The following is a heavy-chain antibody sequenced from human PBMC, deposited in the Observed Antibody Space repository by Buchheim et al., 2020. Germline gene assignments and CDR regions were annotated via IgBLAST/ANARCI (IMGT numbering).Heavy chain of an antibody. CDR1: GASISSGGYY. CDR3: ARGNAPMGAFDL. CDR2: IYYSGST. Sequence: QVPLPESGPGLVKPSPTLSLTCTVSGASISSGGYYWSWIRQLPGKGLEWIGYIYYSGSTYFNPSLKSRVTMSVDTSKNQFSLKLSSVTAADTAVYYCARGNAPMGAFDLWGQGT. V-gene: IGHV4-31*03. J-gene: IGHJ3*01. D-gene: IGHD3-10*01.